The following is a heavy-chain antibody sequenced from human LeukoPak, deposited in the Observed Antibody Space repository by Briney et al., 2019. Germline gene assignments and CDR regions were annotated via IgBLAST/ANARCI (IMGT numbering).Heavy chain of an antibody. CDR2: IYYSGST. V-gene: IGHV4-59*01. D-gene: IGHD3-10*01. J-gene: IGHJ4*02. CDR3: ARGHYYGSGSYSGYFDY. Sequence: PSETLSLTCTVSGGSISSYYWSWIRQPPGKGLEWIGYIYYSGSTNYNPSLKSRVTISVDTSKNQFSLKLSSVTAADTAVYYCARGHYYGSGSYSGYFDYWGQGTLVTVSS. CDR1: GGSISSYY.